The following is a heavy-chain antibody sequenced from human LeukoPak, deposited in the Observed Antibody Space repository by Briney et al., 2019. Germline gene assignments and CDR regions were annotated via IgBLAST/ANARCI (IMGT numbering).Heavy chain of an antibody. CDR1: GFIFSNYA. Sequence: GGSLRLSCAATGFIFSNYAMSWVRQAPGKGLEWVSTISSSGVSTYYADSVKGRFTISRDNAKNSLYLQMNSLRAEDTAVYYCARGASFFDPWGQGTLVTVSS. J-gene: IGHJ5*02. CDR2: ISSSGVST. CDR3: ARGASFFDP. V-gene: IGHV3-23*01.